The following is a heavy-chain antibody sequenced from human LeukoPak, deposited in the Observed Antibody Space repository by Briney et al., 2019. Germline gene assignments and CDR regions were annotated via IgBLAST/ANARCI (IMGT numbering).Heavy chain of an antibody. Sequence: SETLSLTCAVYGGSFSGYYWSWIRQPPGKGLEWIGEINHSGSTNYNLSLKSRVTISVDTSKNQFSLKLSSVTAADTAVYYCAREKGRYYYDSSGYYRYYYGMDVWGQGTTVTVSS. CDR1: GGSFSGYY. CDR3: AREKGRYYYDSSGYYRYYYGMDV. CDR2: INHSGST. V-gene: IGHV4-34*01. J-gene: IGHJ6*02. D-gene: IGHD3-22*01.